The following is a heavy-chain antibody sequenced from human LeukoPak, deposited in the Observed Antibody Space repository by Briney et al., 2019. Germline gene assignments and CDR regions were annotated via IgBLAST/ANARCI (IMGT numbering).Heavy chain of an antibody. Sequence: SETLSLTCAVSGGSITSSHWWSWVRQAPGKGLEWIGDIYHTGSTNYCPSLESRATISVDKSENKFSLELSSVTAADTALYYCARLESRPPYYYHYGMDVWAKGPRSPSP. D-gene: IGHD6-6*01. J-gene: IGHJ6*02. CDR2: IYHTGST. CDR3: ARLESRPPYYYHYGMDV. V-gene: IGHV4-4*02. CDR1: GGSITSSHW.